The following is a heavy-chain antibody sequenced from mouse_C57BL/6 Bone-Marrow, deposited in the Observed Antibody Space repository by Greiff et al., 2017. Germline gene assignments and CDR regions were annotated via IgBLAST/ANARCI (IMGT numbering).Heavy chain of an antibody. CDR3: ARRHYGSSYRGFFDY. CDR1: GYTFTSYW. V-gene: IGHV1-69*01. D-gene: IGHD1-1*01. CDR2: IDPSASYT. J-gene: IGHJ2*01. Sequence: QVQLQQSGAELVMPGASVKLSCKASGYTFTSYWMHWVKQRPGQGLEWIGEIDPSASYTNYNQKFKGKSTLTVDKSSSTAYMQLSSLTSEDSAVYYCARRHYGSSYRGFFDYWGQGTTLTVSS.